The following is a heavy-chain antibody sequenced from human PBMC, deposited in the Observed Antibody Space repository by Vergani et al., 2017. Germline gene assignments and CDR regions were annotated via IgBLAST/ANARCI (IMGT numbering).Heavy chain of an antibody. V-gene: IGHV3-11*04. Sequence: LEESGGGSVKPGGSLRLSCEASGFKFSDHYMSWIRQAPGKGLEWVSHISPGASTVSYTDSVTGRFTVARDNDNNSLTLDMTTLRFEDTAVYYCAKKPGISTTRHYYAMDVWGQGTTVTVSS. CDR1: GFKFSDHY. CDR3: AKKPGISTTRHYYAMDV. CDR2: ISPGASTV. J-gene: IGHJ6*02. D-gene: IGHD1-1*01.